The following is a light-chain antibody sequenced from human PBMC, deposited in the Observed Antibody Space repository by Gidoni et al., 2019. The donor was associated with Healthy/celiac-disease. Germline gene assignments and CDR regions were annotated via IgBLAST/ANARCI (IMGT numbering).Light chain of an antibody. CDR3: QQSYSTPPYT. Sequence: DIQMTQSPSSLSASVGDRVTITCRASQSISSYLNWYQQKPGKAPSRFSGSGSGTDFTLTISSLQPEDFATYYCQQSYSTPPYTFGQGTKLEIK. V-gene: IGKV1-39*01. J-gene: IGKJ2*01. CDR1: QSISSY.